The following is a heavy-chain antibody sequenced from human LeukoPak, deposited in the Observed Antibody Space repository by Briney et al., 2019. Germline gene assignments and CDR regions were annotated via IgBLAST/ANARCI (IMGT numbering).Heavy chain of an antibody. J-gene: IGHJ4*02. CDR2: IYYSGST. D-gene: IGHD3-3*01. CDR3: ASSYYDFWSGLDY. CDR1: GGSISSSSYY. Sequence: SETLSLTCSVSGGSISSSSYYWGWIRQPPGKGLEWIGSIYYSGSTYYNPSLKSRVTISVDTSKNQFSLKLSSVTAADTAVYYCASSYYDFWSGLDYWGQGTLVTVSS. V-gene: IGHV4-39*01.